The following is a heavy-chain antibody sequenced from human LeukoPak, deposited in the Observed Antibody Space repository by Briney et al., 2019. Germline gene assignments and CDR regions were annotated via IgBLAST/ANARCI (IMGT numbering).Heavy chain of an antibody. CDR3: ARGLSYCGGDCYSIDY. D-gene: IGHD2-21*01. CDR1: GFTFSNAW. J-gene: IGHJ4*02. Sequence: GGSLRLSCAASGFTFSNAWMSWVRQAPGKGLEWVGRIKSKTDGGTTDYAAPVKGRFTISRDDSKNTLYLQMNSLKTEDTAVYYCARGLSYCGGDCYSIDYWGQGTLVTVSS. V-gene: IGHV3-15*01. CDR2: IKSKTDGGTT.